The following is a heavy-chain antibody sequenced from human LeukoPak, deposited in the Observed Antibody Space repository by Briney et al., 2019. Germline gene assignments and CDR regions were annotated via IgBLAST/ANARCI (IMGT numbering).Heavy chain of an antibody. CDR3: ASAYTYVRLGDH. CDR1: GFIFSSYG. J-gene: IGHJ4*02. D-gene: IGHD3-16*01. CDR2: TNLHGTAV. Sequence: PGGSLRLSCAASGFIFSSYGMHWVRQAPGKGLVWVARTNLHGTAVDYADSVKGRFTISRDNAKNTLFLQMNSLRAEDTAVYYCASAYTYVRLGDHWGQGTLVTVSS. V-gene: IGHV3-74*01.